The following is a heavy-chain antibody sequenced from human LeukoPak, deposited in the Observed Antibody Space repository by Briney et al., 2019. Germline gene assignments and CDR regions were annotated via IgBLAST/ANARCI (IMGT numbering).Heavy chain of an antibody. CDR3: ARDGTTGSNWFDP. CDR2: IYYSGST. D-gene: IGHD1-1*01. CDR1: GGSFSGYY. J-gene: IGHJ5*02. Sequence: SETLSLTCAVYGGSFSGYYWSWIRQPPGKGLEWIGYIYYSGSTNYNPSLKSRVTISVDTSKNQFSLKLSSVTAADTAVYYCARDGTTGSNWFDPWGQGTLVTVSS. V-gene: IGHV4-59*01.